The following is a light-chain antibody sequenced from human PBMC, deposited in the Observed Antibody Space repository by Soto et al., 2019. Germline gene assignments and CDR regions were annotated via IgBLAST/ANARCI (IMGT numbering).Light chain of an antibody. J-gene: IGLJ2*01. V-gene: IGLV1-51*01. CDR2: DND. CDR1: TSNIENNF. CDR3: GTWYSSLRAGV. Sequence: QSVLTQPPSVSAAPGQKVTIACSGSTSNIENNFLSWYQQLPGTAPKLLIYDNDKRPSGIPDRFSGSKSGTSATLGITGLQTADEADYYCGTWYSSLRAGVFGGGTKLTVL.